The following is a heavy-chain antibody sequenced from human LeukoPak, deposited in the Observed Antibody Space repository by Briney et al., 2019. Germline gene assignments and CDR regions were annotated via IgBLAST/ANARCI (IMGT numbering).Heavy chain of an antibody. CDR3: ARLSWNDDPGYFDY. CDR1: GFTFSNAW. CDR2: ISSSSSYI. V-gene: IGHV3-21*01. J-gene: IGHJ4*02. Sequence: GGSLRLSCAASGFTFSNAWMSWVRQAPGKGLEWVSSISSSSSYIYYADSVKGRFTISRDNAKNSLYLQMNSLRAEDTAVYYCARLSWNDDPGYFDYWGQGTLVTVSS. D-gene: IGHD1-1*01.